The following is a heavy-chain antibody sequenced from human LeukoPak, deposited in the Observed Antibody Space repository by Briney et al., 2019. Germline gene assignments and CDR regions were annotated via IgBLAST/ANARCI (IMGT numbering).Heavy chain of an antibody. D-gene: IGHD3-22*01. CDR3: AKRGDYHGSGLAAALEM. J-gene: IGHJ3*02. V-gene: IGHV3-23*01. CDR2: ISGNAGAT. Sequence: WGSLTHSFAASGFTFSGYAMNWVRQAPGKGLEWVSAISGNAGATVYADSVKGRFTISRDNSKNTLSLQIDSLRADDTAVYFCAKRGDYHGSGLAAALEMWGQ. CDR1: GFTFSGYA.